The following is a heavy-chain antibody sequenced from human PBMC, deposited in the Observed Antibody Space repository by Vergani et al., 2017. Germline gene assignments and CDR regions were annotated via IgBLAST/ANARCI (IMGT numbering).Heavy chain of an antibody. J-gene: IGHJ4*02. CDR1: GFTFSSYA. V-gene: IGHV3-30-3*01. CDR2: ISYDGSNK. CDR3: AREFSGWYYPPGY. D-gene: IGHD6-19*01. Sequence: VQLVESGGGVVQPGRSLRLSCAASGFTFSSYAMHWVRQAPGKGLEWVAVISYDGSNKYYADSVKGRFTISRDNSKNTLYLQMNSLRAEDTAVYYCAREFSGWYYPPGYWGQGTLVTVSS.